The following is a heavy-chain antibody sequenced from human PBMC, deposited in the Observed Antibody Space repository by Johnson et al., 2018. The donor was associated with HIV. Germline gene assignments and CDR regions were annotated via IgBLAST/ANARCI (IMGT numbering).Heavy chain of an antibody. D-gene: IGHD3-22*01. Sequence: MQLVESGGGLVQSGGSLRLACVASGFIVGTKYMSWVRQAPGKGLEWVSAIYRGGTTYYADSVRGRFTISRDSSENTLYLDMNNLRIEDTAVYYCARDTSDYYLWAFDIWGQGTKVTVSS. CDR3: ARDTSDYYLWAFDI. J-gene: IGHJ3*02. CDR2: IYRGGTT. V-gene: IGHV3-66*01. CDR1: GFIVGTKY.